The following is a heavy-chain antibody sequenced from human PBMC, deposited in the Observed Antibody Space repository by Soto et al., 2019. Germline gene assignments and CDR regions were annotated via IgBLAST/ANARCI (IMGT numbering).Heavy chain of an antibody. J-gene: IGHJ6*02. CDR1: GFTFSSYS. V-gene: IGHV3-21*01. CDR2: ISSSSSYI. Sequence: GGSLRLSCAASGFTFSSYSMNWVRQAPGKGLEWVSSISSSSSYIYYADSVKGRFTISRDNAKNSLYLQMNSLRAEDTAVYYCARGGSGSYYPGGMDVWGQGTTVTVSS. CDR3: ARGGSGSYYPGGMDV. D-gene: IGHD3-10*01.